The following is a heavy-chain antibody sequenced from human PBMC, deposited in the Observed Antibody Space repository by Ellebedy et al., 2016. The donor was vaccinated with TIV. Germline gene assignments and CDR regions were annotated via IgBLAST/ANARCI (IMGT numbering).Heavy chain of an antibody. CDR3: ARAGLITGNDY. V-gene: IGHV4-31*03. CDR1: GGSISTTYYY. D-gene: IGHD1-14*01. Sequence: SETLSLXXTVSGGSISTTYYYWSWIRQHPGKGLEWIGYIYYSGSTYYAPSLESRVSISVDTSKNQFSLKLSSVTAADTAVYYCARAGLITGNDYWGQGILVTVSS. CDR2: IYYSGST. J-gene: IGHJ4*02.